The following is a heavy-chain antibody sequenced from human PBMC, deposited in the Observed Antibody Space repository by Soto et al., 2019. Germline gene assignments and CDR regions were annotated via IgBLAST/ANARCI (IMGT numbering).Heavy chain of an antibody. D-gene: IGHD2-2*01. Sequence: GESLKISFKGSGFTFTSYWISWVRQMPVKGLEWMGIIYPGDSDSSYSPSFQGQVTISADKSINTAYLHWSSLKASDTAIYYCAKHEGYCSTTTCSNFDYLGQGTLVTVSS. CDR2: IYPGDSDS. J-gene: IGHJ4*02. CDR3: AKHEGYCSTTTCSNFDY. CDR1: GFTFTSYW. V-gene: IGHV5-51*01.